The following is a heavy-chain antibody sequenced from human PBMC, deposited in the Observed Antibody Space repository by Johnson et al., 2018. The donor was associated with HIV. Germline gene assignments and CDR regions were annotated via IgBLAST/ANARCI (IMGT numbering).Heavy chain of an antibody. J-gene: IGHJ3*02. V-gene: IGHV3-30*04. CDR2: ISYDGSNK. Sequence: QVQLVESGGGVVQPGRSLRLSCAASGFTFSSYAMHWVRQAPCKGLAWVAVISYDGSNKYYADSVKGRFTISRDNSKNTLYLQMNSLRAEDTAVYYCARSPRQWLDHDAFDIWGQGTMVTVSS. CDR1: GFTFSSYA. CDR3: ARSPRQWLDHDAFDI. D-gene: IGHD6-19*01.